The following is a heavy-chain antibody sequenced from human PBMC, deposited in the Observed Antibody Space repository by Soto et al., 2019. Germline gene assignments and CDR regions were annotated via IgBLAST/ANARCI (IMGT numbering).Heavy chain of an antibody. J-gene: IGHJ4*02. Sequence: ASVKVSCKASGYTFTSYGISRVRQAPGQGLEWMGWISANNGNTNYAQKFQGRVTMTTNTSISTAYMELSSLRSEDTAVYYCAICPACAIISWSGYHPFDYWGQGTLVTVSS. CDR2: ISANNGNT. CDR1: GYTFTSYG. CDR3: AICPACAIISWSGYHPFDY. D-gene: IGHD3-3*01. V-gene: IGHV1-18*01.